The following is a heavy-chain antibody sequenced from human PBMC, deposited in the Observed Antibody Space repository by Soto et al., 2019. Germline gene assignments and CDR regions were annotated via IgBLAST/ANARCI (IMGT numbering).Heavy chain of an antibody. V-gene: IGHV4-39*01. J-gene: IGHJ3*02. CDR1: GGSISSSSYY. CDR2: IYYSGST. Sequence: ETLSLTCTVSGGSISSSSYYWGWIRQPPGKGLEWIGSIYYSGSTYYNPSLKSRVTISVDTSKNQFSLKLSSVTAADTAVYYCARQKGTGYYYDSSGLTRTPDAFDIWGQGTMVTVSS. D-gene: IGHD3-22*01. CDR3: ARQKGTGYYYDSSGLTRTPDAFDI.